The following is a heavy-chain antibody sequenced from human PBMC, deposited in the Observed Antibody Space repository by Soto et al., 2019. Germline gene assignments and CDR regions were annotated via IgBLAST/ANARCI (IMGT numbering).Heavy chain of an antibody. Sequence: SETLSLTCTVSGGDVSSGSYYWSCIRQPPGKGLEWIGHVFYTGNTNYSPSLKSRVTISVDTSKNQFSLKLTSVTAADTAAYYCARGLNEGAPYYYGMDVWGQGTTVTVSS. CDR1: GGDVSSGSYY. V-gene: IGHV4-61*01. CDR3: ARGLNEGAPYYYGMDV. CDR2: VFYTGNT. J-gene: IGHJ6*02.